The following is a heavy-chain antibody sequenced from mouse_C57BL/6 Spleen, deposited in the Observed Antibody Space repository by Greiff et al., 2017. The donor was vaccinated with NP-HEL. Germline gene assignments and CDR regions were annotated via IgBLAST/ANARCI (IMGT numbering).Heavy chain of an antibody. Sequence: VQLQQSGPELVKPGASVKIPCKASGYTFTDYNMDWVKQSHGKSLEWIGDINPNNGGTIYNQKFKGKATLTVDKSSSTAYMELRSLTSEDTAVYYCARMAHYYGSSYGYFDVWGTGTTVTVSS. J-gene: IGHJ1*03. CDR2: INPNNGGT. CDR3: ARMAHYYGSSYGYFDV. CDR1: GYTFTDYN. V-gene: IGHV1-18*01. D-gene: IGHD1-1*01.